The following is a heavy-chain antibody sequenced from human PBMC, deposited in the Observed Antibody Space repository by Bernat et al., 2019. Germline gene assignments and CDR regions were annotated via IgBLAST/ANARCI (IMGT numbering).Heavy chain of an antibody. CDR2: ISGSGDST. CDR3: AKDRELVDH. Sequence: EVQLLESGGGLVRPGGSLRLSCAASGFTFTSYAMSWVRQAPGKWLEWVSAISGSGDSTYYAHSVKGRFTISRDNSKNTLYLQMNSLRAEDTAVYFCAKDRELVDHWGQGTLVTVSS. J-gene: IGHJ4*02. D-gene: IGHD1-26*01. V-gene: IGHV3-23*01. CDR1: GFTFTSYA.